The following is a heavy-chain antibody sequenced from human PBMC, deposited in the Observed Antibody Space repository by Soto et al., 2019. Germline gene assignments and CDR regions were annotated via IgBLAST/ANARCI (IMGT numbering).Heavy chain of an antibody. J-gene: IGHJ4*02. CDR3: ARGRVGGAILPFHY. Sequence: GYADSVKGRFTISRDNAKNSLYMQVNSLRAEDTDLYYCARGRVGGAILPFHYWGQGTLVTVSS. D-gene: IGHD1-26*01. V-gene: IGHV3-20*03.